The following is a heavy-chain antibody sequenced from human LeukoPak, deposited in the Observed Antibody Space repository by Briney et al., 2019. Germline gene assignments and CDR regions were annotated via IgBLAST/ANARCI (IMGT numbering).Heavy chain of an antibody. D-gene: IGHD3-10*02. Sequence: PGGSLRLSCAASGFTFSSYWMHWVRQAPGKGLVWVSHINSDGSSTTHADSVKGRFTISRDNAKNSLYLQMNSLRAEDTAVYYCAELGITMIGGVWGKGTTVTISS. V-gene: IGHV3-74*01. J-gene: IGHJ6*04. CDR1: GFTFSSYW. CDR3: AELGITMIGGV. CDR2: INSDGSST.